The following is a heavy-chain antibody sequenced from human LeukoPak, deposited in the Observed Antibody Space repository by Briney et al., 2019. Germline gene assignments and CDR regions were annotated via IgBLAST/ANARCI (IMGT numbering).Heavy chain of an antibody. D-gene: IGHD6-19*01. CDR3: ARPHGAVAGTEDYFDY. J-gene: IGHJ4*02. CDR2: INHSGST. Sequence: SETLSLTCAVYGGSFSGYYWRWIRHPPGKGREWIGEINHSGSTNYNPSLKSRVTISVDTSKNQFSLKLSSVPAADTAVYYCARPHGAVAGTEDYFDYWGQGTLVTVSS. CDR1: GGSFSGYY. V-gene: IGHV4-34*01.